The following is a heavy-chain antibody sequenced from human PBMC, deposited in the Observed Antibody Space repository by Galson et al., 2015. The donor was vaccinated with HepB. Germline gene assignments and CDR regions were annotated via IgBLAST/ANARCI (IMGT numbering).Heavy chain of an antibody. J-gene: IGHJ2*01. CDR2: IYSGGST. CDR3: ARDSNPGRTTVVTYWYFDL. V-gene: IGHV3-66*01. CDR1: GFTVSSNY. D-gene: IGHD4-23*01. Sequence: SLRLSCAASGFTVSSNYMSWVRQAPGKGLEWVSVIYSGGSTYYADSVKGRFTISRDNSKNTLYLQMNSLRAEDTAVYYCARDSNPGRTTVVTYWYFDLWGRGTLVTVSS.